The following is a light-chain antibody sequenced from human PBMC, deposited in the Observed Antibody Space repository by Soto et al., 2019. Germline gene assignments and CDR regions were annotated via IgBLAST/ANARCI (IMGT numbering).Light chain of an antibody. CDR2: KAS. J-gene: IGKJ1*01. CDR3: QQYDTDSGT. Sequence: IQMTQSPSTLSAYIGDRVTITCRASQSINSWLAWYQQKPGKAPKLLIYKASSLESGVPSRFSGSGSGTEFTLTISTLQPDDFATYYCQQYDTDSGTFGQGTKVDIK. V-gene: IGKV1-5*03. CDR1: QSINSW.